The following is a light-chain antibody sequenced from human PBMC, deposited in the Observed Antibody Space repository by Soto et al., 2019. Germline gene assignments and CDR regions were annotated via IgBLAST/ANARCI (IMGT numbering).Light chain of an antibody. J-gene: IGKJ5*01. CDR1: QSISTY. V-gene: IGKV3-11*01. CDR2: DAS. Sequence: IVLTQSPATRSLSPGERAALSCRASQSISTYLAWYQQKPGQAPRLFIYDASNRATGIPARFSGIVSGTDVTLTISSLEKEDGTVYYCQQRSKWPITFGQGTRLEIK. CDR3: QQRSKWPIT.